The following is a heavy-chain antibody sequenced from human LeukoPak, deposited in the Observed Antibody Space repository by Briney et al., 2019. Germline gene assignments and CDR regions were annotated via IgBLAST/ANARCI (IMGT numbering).Heavy chain of an antibody. CDR3: PSFHAISTGDAFDI. CDR2: IYHSGST. D-gene: IGHD3-9*01. V-gene: IGHV4-30-2*01. CDR1: GGSFSSGGYS. J-gene: IGHJ3*02. Sequence: SQTLSLTCAVSGGSFSSGGYSWRWIRQPPGHGLDWIGYIYHSGSTYYNPSLKSRVTISVDRSKNPFSLKLSSVTAADTAVYHSPSFHAISTGDAFDIWRHGPMVTVSS.